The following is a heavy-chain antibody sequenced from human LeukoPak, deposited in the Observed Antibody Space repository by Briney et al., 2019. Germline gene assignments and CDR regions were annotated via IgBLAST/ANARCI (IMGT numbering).Heavy chain of an antibody. Sequence: PSETLSLTCAVYGGSFSGYYWSWIRQPPGRGLEWIGEVNHSGSTNYNPSLKSRVTISVDTSKNQFSLKLSSVTAADTAVYYCARGTSDSISPGYFDYWGQGTLVTVSS. CDR2: VNHSGST. CDR3: ARGTSDSISPGYFDY. CDR1: GGSFSGYY. D-gene: IGHD6-6*01. V-gene: IGHV4-34*01. J-gene: IGHJ4*02.